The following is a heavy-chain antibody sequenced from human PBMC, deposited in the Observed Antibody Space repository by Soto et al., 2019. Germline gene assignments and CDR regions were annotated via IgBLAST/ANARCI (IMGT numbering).Heavy chain of an antibody. CDR1: GGSIDGYN. V-gene: IGHV4-59*08. CDR3: VRQGIGRLHGLVDV. J-gene: IGHJ6*01. Sequence: QVQLQESGPGLVKPSETLSLTCTVSGGSIDGYNCAWIRQTPGKALEWVGYVYDNGDSGYNPSLKSRFTLSMDTSKSQFSLQLRSVTAADTAVYCCVRQGIGRLHGLVDVWGRGTTVTVSS. CDR2: VYDNGDS. D-gene: IGHD5-12*01.